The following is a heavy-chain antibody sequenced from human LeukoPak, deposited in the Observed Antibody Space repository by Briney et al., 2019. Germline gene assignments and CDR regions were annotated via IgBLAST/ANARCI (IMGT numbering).Heavy chain of an antibody. Sequence: PSETLSLTCTVSGGSISSGSYYWSWIRQPPGKGLEWIGYIYHSGSTYYNPSLKSRVTISVDRSKNQFSLKLSSVTAADTAVYYCASSKYSEMATISAAMDAFDIWGQGTMVTVSS. D-gene: IGHD5-24*01. J-gene: IGHJ3*02. CDR2: IYHSGST. V-gene: IGHV4-30-2*01. CDR3: ASSKYSEMATISAAMDAFDI. CDR1: GGSISSGSYY.